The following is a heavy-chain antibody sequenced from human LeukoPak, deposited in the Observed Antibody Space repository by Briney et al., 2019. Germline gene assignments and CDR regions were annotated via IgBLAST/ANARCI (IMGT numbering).Heavy chain of an antibody. J-gene: IGHJ4*02. CDR3: ARDECSSTSCLSDFDY. Sequence: SVKVSCKASAGTFSSYAISWVRQAPGQGLEWMGGTILIFGTANYAQKFQGRVTITADESTSTAYMELSSLRSEDTAVYYCARDECSSTSCLSDFDYWGQGTLVTVSS. CDR2: TILIFGTA. D-gene: IGHD2-2*01. V-gene: IGHV1-69*01. CDR1: AGTFSSYA.